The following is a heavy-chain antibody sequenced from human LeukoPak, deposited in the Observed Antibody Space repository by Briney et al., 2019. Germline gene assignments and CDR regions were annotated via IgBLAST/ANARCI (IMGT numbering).Heavy chain of an antibody. CDR3: ARGPPYYYGSGSLHYFDY. V-gene: IGHV3-21*01. J-gene: IGHJ4*02. CDR2: ISSSSSYL. D-gene: IGHD3-10*01. Sequence: GGSLRLSCAASGFTFSSYSMNWVRQAPGKGLEWVSSISSSSSYLYYADSVKGRFTISRDNAKNSLYLQMNSLRVEDTAVYYCARGPPYYYGSGSLHYFDYWGQGTLVTVSS. CDR1: GFTFSSYS.